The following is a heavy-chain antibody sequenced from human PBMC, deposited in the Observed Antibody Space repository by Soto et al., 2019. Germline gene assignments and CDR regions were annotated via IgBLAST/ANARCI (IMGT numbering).Heavy chain of an antibody. CDR3: VMNYYDSSGYDY. Sequence: PSETLSLTCAVYGGSFSGYYWSWIRQPPGTGLEWIGEINHSGSTNYNPSLKSRVTISVDTSKNQFSLKLSSVTAADTAVHYCVMNYYDSSGYDYWGQGTLVTVSS. D-gene: IGHD3-22*01. CDR1: GGSFSGYY. V-gene: IGHV4-34*01. J-gene: IGHJ4*02. CDR2: INHSGST.